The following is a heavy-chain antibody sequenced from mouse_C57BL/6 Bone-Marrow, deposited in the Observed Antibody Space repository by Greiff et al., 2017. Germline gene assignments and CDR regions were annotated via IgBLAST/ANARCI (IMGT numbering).Heavy chain of an antibody. Sequence: QVQLQQSGAELVRPGTSVKMSCQASGYTFTNYWIGWAKQRPGHGLEWIGDIYPGGGYTNYNEKFKGKATLTADKSASTAYMQFSSLTSEDSAIYYCLAYYSNYGFADWGQGTLVTVSA. CDR3: LAYYSNYGFAD. J-gene: IGHJ3*01. CDR1: GYTFTNYW. D-gene: IGHD2-5*01. CDR2: IYPGGGYT. V-gene: IGHV1-63*01.